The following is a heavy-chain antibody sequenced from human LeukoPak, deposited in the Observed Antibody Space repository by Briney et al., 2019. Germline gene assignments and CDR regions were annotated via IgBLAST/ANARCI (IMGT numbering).Heavy chain of an antibody. J-gene: IGHJ4*02. V-gene: IGHV4-4*02. CDR3: ARESIAAAGY. CDR2: IFHSGST. Sequence: PSETLSLTCAASGGSISSSNWWSWVRQAPGKGLEWIGEIFHSGSTNYNPSLKSRVTISVDKSKNQFSLKLNSVTAADTAVYYCARESIAAAGYWGQGTLVIVSS. D-gene: IGHD6-13*01. CDR1: GGSISSSNW.